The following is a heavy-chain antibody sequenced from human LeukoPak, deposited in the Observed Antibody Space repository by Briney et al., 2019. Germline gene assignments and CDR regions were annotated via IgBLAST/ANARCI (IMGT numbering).Heavy chain of an antibody. CDR2: ISSSSSTK. CDR1: RFSFSNHS. CDR3: ARLTTLQAGY. D-gene: IGHD4-11*01. J-gene: IGHJ4*02. Sequence: GGSLRLSCAASRFSFSNHSMSWVRQAPGKGLEWVSYISSSSSTKYYADSVKGRFTISRDNAKNSLYLQMNSLRDEDTAVYYCARLTTLQAGYWGQGTLVTVSA. V-gene: IGHV3-48*02.